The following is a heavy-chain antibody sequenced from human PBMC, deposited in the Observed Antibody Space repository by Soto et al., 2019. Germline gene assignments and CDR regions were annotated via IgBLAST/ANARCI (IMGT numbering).Heavy chain of an antibody. CDR1: GGSISSGAYY. J-gene: IGHJ4*02. Sequence: QVQLQESGPGLVTPSQSLSLTCTVSGGSISSGAYYWRWIRQHPGRGLEWIGHISYSGKSDYNPSLESRVAISLATPRNQFSLKLSSVTAADTAVYYCAASPNADFFDYWGPGALVTVSA. V-gene: IGHV4-31*03. CDR2: ISYSGKS. CDR3: AASPNADFFDY.